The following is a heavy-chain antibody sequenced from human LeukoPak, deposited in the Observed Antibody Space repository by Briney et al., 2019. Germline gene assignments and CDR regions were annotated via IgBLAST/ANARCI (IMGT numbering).Heavy chain of an antibody. CDR3: AKIHQNRVVVGAKGAFDI. V-gene: IGHV3-23*01. Sequence: GGSLRLSCEASGLTFNNYAMHWVRQSSGKGLEWVSGIGSSGGGTYYANSVKGRFTISRDTSKDTVYLQMDSLRAEDTAIYYCAKIHQNRVVVGAKGAFDIWGQGTVVTVSS. CDR2: IGSSGGGT. D-gene: IGHD2-15*01. CDR1: GLTFNNYA. J-gene: IGHJ3*02.